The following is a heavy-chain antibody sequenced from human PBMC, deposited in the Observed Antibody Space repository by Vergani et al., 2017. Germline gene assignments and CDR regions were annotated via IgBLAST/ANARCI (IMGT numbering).Heavy chain of an antibody. D-gene: IGHD2-2*01. Sequence: QVQLVQSGAEVKKPGSSVKVSCKASGGTFSSYAISWVRQAPGQGLEWMGGIIPIFGIANYAQKFQGRVTITADKSTSTAYMELSSLRSEDTAVYYCARDPRRYCSSTSSPTPYYYYYGMDVWGQGTTVTVSS. CDR2: IIPIFGIA. V-gene: IGHV1-69*17. CDR1: GGTFSSYA. CDR3: ARDPRRYCSSTSSPTPYYYYYGMDV. J-gene: IGHJ6*02.